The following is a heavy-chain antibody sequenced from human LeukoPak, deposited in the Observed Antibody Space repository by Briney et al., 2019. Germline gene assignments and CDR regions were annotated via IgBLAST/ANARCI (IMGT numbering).Heavy chain of an antibody. CDR2: IYYSGST. D-gene: IGHD3-22*01. CDR3: ARMYDRSGYYYPFDY. J-gene: IGHJ4*02. V-gene: IGHV4-59*01. CDR1: GGSISSYY. Sequence: SETLSLTCTVSGGSISSYYWSWIRQPPGKGLEWIGYIYYSGSTNYNPSLKSRVTVSVDTSKNQFSLKLSSVTAADTAVYYCARMYDRSGYYYPFDYWGQGTLVTVSS.